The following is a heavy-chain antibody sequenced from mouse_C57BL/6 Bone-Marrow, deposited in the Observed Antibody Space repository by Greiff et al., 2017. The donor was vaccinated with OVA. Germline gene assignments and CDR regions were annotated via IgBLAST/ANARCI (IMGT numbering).Heavy chain of an antibody. V-gene: IGHV1-42*01. CDR3: ARGWTSPFAY. CDR1: GYSFTGYY. CDR2: INPSTGGT. J-gene: IGHJ3*01. Sequence: DVQLQESGPELVKPGASVKISCKASGYSFTGYYMNWVQQSPEKSLEWIGEINPSTGGTTYNQKFKAKATLTVDKSSSTAYMQLKSLTSEDSAVYYWARGWTSPFAYWGQGTLVTVSA.